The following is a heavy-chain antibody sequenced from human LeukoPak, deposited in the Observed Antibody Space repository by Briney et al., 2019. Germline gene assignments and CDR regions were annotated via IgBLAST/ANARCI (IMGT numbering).Heavy chain of an antibody. Sequence: SETLSLTCTVSGGSISSYYWGWIRQPPGKGLEWIGYMDDSGSTNYNPSLTSRVTISEDTSKNQLSLKLGSVTAADTAVYYCARHSSGSGGAFQYWGQGTPVTVSS. CDR1: GGSISSYY. D-gene: IGHD6-19*01. V-gene: IGHV4-59*08. CDR3: ARHSSGSGGAFQY. CDR2: MDDSGST. J-gene: IGHJ4*02.